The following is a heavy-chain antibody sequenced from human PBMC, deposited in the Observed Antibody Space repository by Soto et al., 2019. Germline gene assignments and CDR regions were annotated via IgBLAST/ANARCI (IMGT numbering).Heavy chain of an antibody. CDR1: GGSITSGDYY. V-gene: IGHV4-30-4*01. J-gene: IGHJ4*02. D-gene: IGHD4-17*01. Sequence: QVQLQESGPGLVKPSQTLSLTCTVSGGSITSGDYYWSWIRQPPGKGLEWVGCNYYGGSTYYNPSLESRITISLDTAKNQFSLELTSVTAADTAVYYCASGSTVINTLDFWGQGTLVTVSS. CDR2: NYYGGST. CDR3: ASGSTVINTLDF.